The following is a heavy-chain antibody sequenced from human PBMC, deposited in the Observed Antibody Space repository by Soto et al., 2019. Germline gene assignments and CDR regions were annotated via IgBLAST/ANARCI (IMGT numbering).Heavy chain of an antibody. V-gene: IGHV1-18*01. CDR2: ISTYNGYT. Sequence: GASLNVSCNASGYTFTSYGISWVLQAPGQGLEWMGWISTYNGYTNYAQKLQGRVTMTTDTSTSTVYMELRSLRSDDTAVYYCARDECVSNSCYIGYWGQGTLVTVSS. CDR1: GYTFTSYG. J-gene: IGHJ4*02. CDR3: ARDECVSNSCYIGY. D-gene: IGHD2-2*01.